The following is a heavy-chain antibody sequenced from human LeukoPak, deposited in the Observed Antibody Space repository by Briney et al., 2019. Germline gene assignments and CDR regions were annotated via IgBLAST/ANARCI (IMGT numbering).Heavy chain of an antibody. CDR3: ARTRGSFYFYYYMDV. D-gene: IGHD1-26*01. Sequence: AETLTLTCAVYGGSFSGYYWSWIRQPPGKGLEWIGEINHSGSTNYNPSLKRRVTISVDTSKNQFSLKLSSVTAADTALYYCARTRGSFYFYYYMDVWGKGTTVTVSS. J-gene: IGHJ6*03. CDR1: GGSFSGYY. CDR2: INHSGST. V-gene: IGHV4-34*01.